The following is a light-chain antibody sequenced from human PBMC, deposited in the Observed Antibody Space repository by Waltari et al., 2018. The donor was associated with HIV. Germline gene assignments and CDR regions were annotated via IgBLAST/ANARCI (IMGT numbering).Light chain of an antibody. J-gene: IGLJ1*01. CDR1: NSNIGSNF. CDR3: ATWDDILSGYL. V-gene: IGLV1-47*01. Sequence: QSVPTPPPSASGTPGQRVAISCSGRNSNIGSNFLYWNQQLPGTAPKLLIYKDTQRPSGVPERFSASKSGSSSSLAISGLRSEDEAEYYCATWDDILSGYLFGTGTKVTVL. CDR2: KDT.